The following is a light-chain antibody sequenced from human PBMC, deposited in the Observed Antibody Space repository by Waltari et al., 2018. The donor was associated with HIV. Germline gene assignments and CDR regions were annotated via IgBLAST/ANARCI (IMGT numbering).Light chain of an antibody. CDR2: GAS. Sequence: EIVLTQSPGTLSLSPGERATLSCRASQSVSSSYLAWYQQKPGQAPRLLIDGASSRGTGIPDRFSGSGSWTDFTLTIRRLEPEDFAVYYCQQYGSSITFGQGTRLEIK. V-gene: IGKV3-20*01. CDR3: QQYGSSIT. J-gene: IGKJ5*01. CDR1: QSVSSSY.